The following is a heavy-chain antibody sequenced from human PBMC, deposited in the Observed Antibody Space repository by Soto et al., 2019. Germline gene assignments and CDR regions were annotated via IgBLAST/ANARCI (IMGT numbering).Heavy chain of an antibody. Sequence: QVQLVESGGGVVQPGRSLRLSCAASGFTFSSYGMHWVRQAPGKGLEWVAVIWFDGNNTYYADSVKGRFTISRDNSKNTLYLQMNRGRAEETAVFYCARSDSSGYRFDYWGQGTLVTVSS. J-gene: IGHJ4*02. V-gene: IGHV3-33*01. CDR2: IWFDGNNT. D-gene: IGHD3-22*01. CDR1: GFTFSSYG. CDR3: ARSDSSGYRFDY.